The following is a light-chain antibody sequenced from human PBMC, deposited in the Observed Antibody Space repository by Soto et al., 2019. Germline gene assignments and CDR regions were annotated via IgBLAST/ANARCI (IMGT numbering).Light chain of an antibody. Sequence: QSVLTQPPSVAGAPGQRVTIYCTGRSSNIGAGYDVHWYQQLPGTAPKLLIYGNSNRPSGVPDRFSGSKSGTSASLAITGLQAEDEADYYCQYYDSGLSSPYLFGPRTKLTVL. CDR3: QYYDSGLSSPYL. CDR2: GNS. CDR1: SSNIGAGYD. V-gene: IGLV1-40*01. J-gene: IGLJ1*01.